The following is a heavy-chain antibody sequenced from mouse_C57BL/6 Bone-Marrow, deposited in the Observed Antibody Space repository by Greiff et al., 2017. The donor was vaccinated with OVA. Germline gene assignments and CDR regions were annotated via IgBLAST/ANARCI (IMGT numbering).Heavy chain of an antibody. Sequence: VQLQQSGAELVKPGASVKLSCKASGYTFTSYWMQWVKQRPGQGLEWIGEIDPSDSYTNYNQKFKGKATLTVDTSSSTAYMQLSSLTSEDSAVYYCARVDSNYDYFDYWGQGTTLTVSS. CDR1: GYTFTSYW. V-gene: IGHV1-50*01. J-gene: IGHJ2*01. CDR3: ARVDSNYDYFDY. D-gene: IGHD2-5*01. CDR2: IDPSDSYT.